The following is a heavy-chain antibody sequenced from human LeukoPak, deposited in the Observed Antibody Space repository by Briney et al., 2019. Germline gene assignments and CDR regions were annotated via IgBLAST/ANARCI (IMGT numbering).Heavy chain of an antibody. CDR3: AKGYSYGDY. CDR2: ISWNSGSI. Sequence: GGSLRLSCAASGFTFDDYAMHWVRQAPGKGLEWVSGISWNSGSIGYADSAKGRLTISRDNAKNSLYLQMNSLRAEDTALYYCAKGYSYGDYWGQGTLVTVSS. CDR1: GFTFDDYA. J-gene: IGHJ4*02. D-gene: IGHD5-18*01. V-gene: IGHV3-9*01.